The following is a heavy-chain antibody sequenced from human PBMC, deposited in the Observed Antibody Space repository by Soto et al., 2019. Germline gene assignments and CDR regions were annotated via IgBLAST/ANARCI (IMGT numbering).Heavy chain of an antibody. CDR1: GFTFSFYA. CDR2: ISYNGRNK. D-gene: IGHD3-16*01. V-gene: IGHV3-30*04. J-gene: IGHJ4*02. Sequence: GGSLRLSCAASGFTFSFYAVHWVRQAPGKGLEWVAVISYNGRNKHYVDSVKGRFTISRDNSQDTLYLQMDSLRPDDTAVYYCARQAKIGDRSQFYFDSWGQGTLVTVSS. CDR3: ARQAKIGDRSQFYFDS.